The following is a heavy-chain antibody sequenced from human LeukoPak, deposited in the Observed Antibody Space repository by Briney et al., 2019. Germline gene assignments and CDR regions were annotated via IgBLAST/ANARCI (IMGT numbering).Heavy chain of an antibody. CDR1: GGSISSYY. CDR3: ARHDPLLAAAKNSYDAFDI. CDR2: IYYSGST. J-gene: IGHJ3*02. Sequence: SETLSLTCTVSGGSISSYYWSWIRQPPGKGLEWIGYIYYSGSTNYNPSLKSRVTISVDTSKNQFSLKLSSVTAADTAVYYCARHDPLLAAAKNSYDAFDIWGQGTMVTVSS. V-gene: IGHV4-59*08. D-gene: IGHD6-13*01.